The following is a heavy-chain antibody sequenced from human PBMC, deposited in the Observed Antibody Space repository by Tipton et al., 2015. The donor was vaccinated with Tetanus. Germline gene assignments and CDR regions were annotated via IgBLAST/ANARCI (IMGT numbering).Heavy chain of an antibody. V-gene: IGHV3-33*01. CDR2: IWYDGSNK. J-gene: IGHJ3*02. CDR3: ASPYYDILTGYYGHAFDI. CDR1: GFTFSSYG. D-gene: IGHD3-9*01. Sequence: SLRLSCAASGFTFSSYGMHWVRQAPGKGLEWVAVIWYDGSNKYYADSVKGRFTISRDNSKNTLYLQMNSLRAEDTAVYHCASPYYDILTGYYGHAFDIWGQGTMVTVSS.